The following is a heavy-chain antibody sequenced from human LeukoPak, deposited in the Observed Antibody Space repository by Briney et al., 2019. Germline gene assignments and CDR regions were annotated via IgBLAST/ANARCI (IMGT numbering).Heavy chain of an antibody. CDR2: INPNSGGT. J-gene: IGHJ4*02. Sequence: ASVKVSCKASGYTFTGYYMHWVRQAPGQGREWMGRINPNSGGTNYAQKFQGRVTMTRDTSISTAYMELSRLRSDDTAVYYCARAMYYYDSSGYHSFDYWGQGTLVTVSS. CDR1: GYTFTGYY. V-gene: IGHV1-2*06. CDR3: ARAMYYYDSSGYHSFDY. D-gene: IGHD3-22*01.